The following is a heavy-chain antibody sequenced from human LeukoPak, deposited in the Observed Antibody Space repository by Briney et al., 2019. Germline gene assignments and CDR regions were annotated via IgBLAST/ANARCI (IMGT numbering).Heavy chain of an antibody. V-gene: IGHV3-23*01. CDR3: AKSVRKVAARRHPIDY. D-gene: IGHD6-6*01. Sequence: GGSLRLSFEASGFTFSSYAMSWVGQAPGKGLEWASPISGSGGSTYYADSVKGRFTISRDYSKNTLYLQMNSLRAEDTAVYYCAKSVRKVAARRHPIDYWGQGTLVTVSS. CDR1: GFTFSSYA. CDR2: ISGSGGST. J-gene: IGHJ4*02.